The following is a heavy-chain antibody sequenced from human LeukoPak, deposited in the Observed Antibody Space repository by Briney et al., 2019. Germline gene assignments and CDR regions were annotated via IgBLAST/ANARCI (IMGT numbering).Heavy chain of an antibody. V-gene: IGHV4-38-2*01. D-gene: IGHD1-26*01. CDR2: IYHSGST. CDR1: GYSISSGYY. CDR3: ARLGGEVTIYFDY. Sequence: KPSETLSLTCAVSGYSISSGYYWGWIRQPPGKGLEWIGSIYHSGSTYYNPSLKSRVTISVDTSKNQFSLKLSSVTAADTAVYYCARLGGEVTIYFDYWGQGTLVTVSS. J-gene: IGHJ4*02.